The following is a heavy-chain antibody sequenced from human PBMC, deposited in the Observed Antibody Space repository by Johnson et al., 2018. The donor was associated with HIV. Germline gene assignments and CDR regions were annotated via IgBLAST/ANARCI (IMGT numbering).Heavy chain of an antibody. CDR1: GFTFSSYG. J-gene: IGHJ3*02. V-gene: IGHV3-30*18. Sequence: QVQLVESGGGVVQPGRSLRLSCAASGFTFSSYGMHWVRQAPGKGLEWVAIISYDGSNKYYRDSVKGRFTISRDNSKNTLYLQMNSLRAEDTAVYSCAKDKQPGNGRYDALDIWGQGTTVIVSS. D-gene: IGHD1-1*01. CDR2: ISYDGSNK. CDR3: AKDKQPGNGRYDALDI.